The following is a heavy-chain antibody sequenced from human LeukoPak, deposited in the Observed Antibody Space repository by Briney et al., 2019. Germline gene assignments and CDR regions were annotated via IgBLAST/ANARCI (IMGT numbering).Heavy chain of an antibody. CDR1: GYTFTSYH. Sequence: ASVKVSCEASGYTFTSYHIHWVRQAPGQGLEWMGIINPPDGGTSYTQKFRGRLTMTRDTSTSTVYMDLSSLRSEDTAVYYCAREGVGSYFFDYWGQGTLVTVSS. CDR3: AREGVGSYFFDY. V-gene: IGHV1-46*01. J-gene: IGHJ4*02. CDR2: INPPDGGT. D-gene: IGHD1-26*01.